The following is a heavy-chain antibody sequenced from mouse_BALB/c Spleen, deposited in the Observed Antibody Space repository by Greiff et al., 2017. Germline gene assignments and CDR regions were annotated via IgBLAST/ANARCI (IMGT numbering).Heavy chain of an antibody. CDR3: ARALIY. CDR2: ISYDGSN. Sequence: EVQLVESGPGLVKPSQSLSLTCSVTGYSITSGYYWNWIRQFPGNKLEWMGYISYDGSNNYNPSLKNRISITRDTSKNQFFLKLNSVTTEDTATYYCARALIYWGQGTTLTVSS. J-gene: IGHJ2*01. CDR1: GYSITSGYY. V-gene: IGHV3-6*02.